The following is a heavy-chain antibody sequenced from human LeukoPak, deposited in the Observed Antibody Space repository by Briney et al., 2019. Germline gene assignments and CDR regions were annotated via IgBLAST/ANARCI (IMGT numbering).Heavy chain of an antibody. D-gene: IGHD3-3*01. J-gene: IGHJ5*02. CDR3: ARVILRITIFGVVIKKPNWFDP. CDR1: GYSISSGYY. CDR2: IFHSGST. Sequence: SETLSLTCAVSGYSISSGYYWGWIRQPPGKGLEWIGSIFHSGSTYYNPSLKSRVTISVDTSKNQFSLKLSSVTAADTAVYYCARVILRITIFGVVIKKPNWFDPWGQGTLVTVSS. V-gene: IGHV4-38-2*01.